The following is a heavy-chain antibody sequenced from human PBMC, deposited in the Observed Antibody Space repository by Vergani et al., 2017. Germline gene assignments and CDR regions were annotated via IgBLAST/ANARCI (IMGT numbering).Heavy chain of an antibody. CDR1: GFTFSSYG. Sequence: VQLVESGGVVVQPGRSLRLSCAASGFTFSSYGMHWVRQAPGKGLEWVAVISYEGSNKYYADSVKGRFTISRDNSKNTLYLQMNSLRAEDTAVYYCAKERWLQWSYFDYWGQGTLVTVSS. V-gene: IGHV3-30*18. D-gene: IGHD5-24*01. CDR2: ISYEGSNK. CDR3: AKERWLQWSYFDY. J-gene: IGHJ4*02.